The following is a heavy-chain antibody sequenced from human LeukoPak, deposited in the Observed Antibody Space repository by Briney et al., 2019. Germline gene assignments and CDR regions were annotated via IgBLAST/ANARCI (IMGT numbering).Heavy chain of an antibody. CDR1: GFTFSSYS. CDR3: TSPGSSYYYGSGSYYPFDY. CDR2: IGGGGVTT. J-gene: IGHJ4*02. V-gene: IGHV3-64*02. D-gene: IGHD3-10*01. Sequence: PGGSLRLSCAASGFTFSSYSMHWVRQAPGKGPEFVSVIGGGGVTTFYADSVKDRFTISRDNSKNTLYLQMNSLRAEDTAVYYCTSPGSSYYYGSGSYYPFDYWGQGTLVTVSS.